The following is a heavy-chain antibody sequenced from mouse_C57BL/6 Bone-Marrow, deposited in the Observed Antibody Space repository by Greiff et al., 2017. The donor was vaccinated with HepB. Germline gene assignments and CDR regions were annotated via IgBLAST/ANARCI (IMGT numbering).Heavy chain of an antibody. CDR1: GFTFSDYG. D-gene: IGHD2-3*01. CDR3: ARQARCDGYQGGFAY. V-gene: IGHV5-15*04. Sequence: EVMLVESGGGLVQPGGSLKLSCAASGFTFSDYGMAWVRQAPRKGPEWVAFISNLAYSIYYADTVTGRFTISRENAKNTLYLEMSSLRSEDTAMYYCARQARCDGYQGGFAYWGQGTLVTVSA. J-gene: IGHJ3*01. CDR2: ISNLAYSI.